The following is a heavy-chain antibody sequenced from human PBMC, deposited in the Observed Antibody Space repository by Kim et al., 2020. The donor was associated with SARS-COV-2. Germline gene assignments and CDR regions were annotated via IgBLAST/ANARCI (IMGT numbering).Heavy chain of an antibody. CDR3: ARDCRGSGYPTEFDY. V-gene: IGHV3-48*04. J-gene: IGHJ4*02. D-gene: IGHD3-22*01. CDR2: ISSSSSTI. CDR1: GFTFSSYS. Sequence: GGSLRLSCAASGFTFSSYSMNWVRQAPGKGLEWVSYISSSSSTIYYADSVKGRFTISRDNAKNSLYLQMNSLRAEDTAVYYCARDCRGSGYPTEFDYWGQGTLVTVSS.